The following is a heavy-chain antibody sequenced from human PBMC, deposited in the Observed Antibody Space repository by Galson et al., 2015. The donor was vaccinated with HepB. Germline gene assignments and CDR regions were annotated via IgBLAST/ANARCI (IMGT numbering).Heavy chain of an antibody. V-gene: IGHV3-33*01. CDR1: GFTFSNYG. CDR2: IWYDGSNK. Sequence: SLRLSCAASGFTFSNYGMHWVRQAPGKGLEWVALIWYDGSNKYYADSVKGRFTISRDNSKNTLYLQMNSLRAEDTAVYYCARSVYQLPPPVRFGMDVWGQGTTVTVSS. J-gene: IGHJ6*02. CDR3: ARSVYQLPPPVRFGMDV. D-gene: IGHD2-2*01.